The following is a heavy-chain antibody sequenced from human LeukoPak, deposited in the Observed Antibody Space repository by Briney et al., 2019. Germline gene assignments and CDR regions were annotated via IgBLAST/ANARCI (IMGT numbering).Heavy chain of an antibody. CDR1: GFTFSSYA. V-gene: IGHV3-30*04. Sequence: GGSLRLSCAASGFTFSSYAMHWVRQAPGKGLEWVAVISYDGSNKYYADSVKGRFTISRDNSKNTLYLQMNSLRAEDTAVYYCAKDKAVVTEAFDIWGQGTMATVSS. J-gene: IGHJ3*02. CDR2: ISYDGSNK. CDR3: AKDKAVVTEAFDI. D-gene: IGHD4-23*01.